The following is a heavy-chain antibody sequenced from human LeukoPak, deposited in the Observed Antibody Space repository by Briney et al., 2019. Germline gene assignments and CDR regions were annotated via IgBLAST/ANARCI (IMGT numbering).Heavy chain of an antibody. V-gene: IGHV4-4*09. D-gene: IGHD1-26*01. CDR3: ARHGGSYSRDFDY. Sequence: PSETLSLTCTISGGSISSYYWSWIRQPPGKGLEWIGYIYTSGSTNYNPSLKSRVTISVDTSKNQFSLKLSSVTAADTAAYYCARHGGSYSRDFDYWGQGTLVTVSS. J-gene: IGHJ4*02. CDR2: IYTSGST. CDR1: GGSISSYY.